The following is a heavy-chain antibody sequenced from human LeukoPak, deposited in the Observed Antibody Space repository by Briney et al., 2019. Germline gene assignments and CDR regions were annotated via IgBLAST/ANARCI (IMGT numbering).Heavy chain of an antibody. CDR1: GGSISSYY. D-gene: IGHD3-10*01. CDR2: IFYSGRT. J-gene: IGHJ5*02. Sequence: SETLSLTCSVSGGSISSYYWNWIRQPPGKGLEWIGYIFYSGRTNYNPSLKSRVTISVDTSKNQFSLKLSSVTAADTAVYYCARLVPYYGSGSYSWFDPWGQGTLVTVSS. CDR3: ARLVPYYGSGSYSWFDP. V-gene: IGHV4-59*12.